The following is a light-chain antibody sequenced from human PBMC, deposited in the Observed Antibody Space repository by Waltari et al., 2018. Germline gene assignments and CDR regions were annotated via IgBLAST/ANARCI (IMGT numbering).Light chain of an antibody. J-gene: IGKJ2*01. Sequence: DVVLTQFPLSLPVRLGQPASISCRSSRSLVHSDGNTRLAWFHPRPGQSPRRLIYHVSKRESGVPDRFSGSGSDTGFTLRITRVEAEDVGIYYCAQTTFWPHTFGQGTKLEI. V-gene: IGKV2-30*02. CDR3: AQTTFWPHT. CDR1: RSLVHSDGNTR. CDR2: HVS.